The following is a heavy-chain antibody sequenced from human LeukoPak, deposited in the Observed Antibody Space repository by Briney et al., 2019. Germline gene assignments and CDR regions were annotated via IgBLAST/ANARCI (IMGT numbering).Heavy chain of an antibody. V-gene: IGHV3-30*01. D-gene: IGHD3-22*01. CDR1: GFTFSRNA. Sequence: GGSLRLSCAASGFTFSRNAMRWVRQAPGKGLECVGVTSPDGSEKYYADSVKGRFTISRDNSKNTVFLQMNRLSTEDTAVYSCFTGSHYYYDSWGQGTLVTVSS. CDR3: FTGSHYYYDS. CDR2: TSPDGSEK. J-gene: IGHJ5*01.